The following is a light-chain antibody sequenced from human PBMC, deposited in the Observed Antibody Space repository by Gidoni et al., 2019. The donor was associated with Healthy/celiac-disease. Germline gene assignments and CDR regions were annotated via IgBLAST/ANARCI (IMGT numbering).Light chain of an antibody. CDR1: QSISSY. V-gene: IGKV1-39*01. CDR2: AAS. J-gene: IGKJ2*01. Sequence: DIQMTQSPSSLSASVGDRVTITCRASQSISSYLNWYQQKPGKAPKLLIYAASSLQSGVPSRFSGSGSGTDFTLTISSLQPEDIATYYCQQSDSTRYTFGQXTKLEIK. CDR3: QQSDSTRYT.